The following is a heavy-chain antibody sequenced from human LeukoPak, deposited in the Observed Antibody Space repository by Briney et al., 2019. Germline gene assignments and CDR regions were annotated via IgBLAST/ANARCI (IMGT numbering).Heavy chain of an antibody. Sequence: GGSLRLPCAASGFNSGNHWMSWVRQTPGKGLEWVATIKEDGSEKDYVHSVKGRFTISRDNANKSLYLQMNSLGIEDTALYYCAASPDNQLHVLLYFDSWGQGTPVTVSS. CDR2: IKEDGSEK. J-gene: IGHJ4*02. CDR3: AASPDNQLHVLLYFDS. D-gene: IGHD1-26*01. V-gene: IGHV3-7*01. CDR1: GFNSGNHW.